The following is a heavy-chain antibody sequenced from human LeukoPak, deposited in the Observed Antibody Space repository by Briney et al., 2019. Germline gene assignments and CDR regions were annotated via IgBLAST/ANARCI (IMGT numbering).Heavy chain of an antibody. D-gene: IGHD2-15*01. CDR3: ARGLATAQGKAALAL. J-gene: IGHJ4*02. CDR1: GGSISSGSYY. V-gene: IGHV4-31*03. Sequence: PSETLSLTCTVSGGSISSGSYYWTWIRQHPGKGLEWIGYIYYSGSAYYNPSLKSRVTISVDTSKNQFSLKLSSVTAADTAVYYCARGLATAQGKAALALWGQGTLVTVSS. CDR2: IYYSGSA.